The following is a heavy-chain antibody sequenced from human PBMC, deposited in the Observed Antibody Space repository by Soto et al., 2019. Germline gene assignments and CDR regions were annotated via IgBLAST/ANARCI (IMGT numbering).Heavy chain of an antibody. CDR2: ILYSGTT. D-gene: IGHD3-16*02. J-gene: IGHJ4*02. CDR1: GGSIRSGDYY. Sequence: QVQLQESGPGLVKPSQTLSLTCTVSGGSIRSGDYYWSWIRQPPGKGLEWIGYILYSGTTNYNPSLESRLTISVDTSKNQFSLKLTSVTAADTSVYYCARNRALDYWGRGTLVTVSS. CDR3: ARNRALDY. V-gene: IGHV4-30-4*01.